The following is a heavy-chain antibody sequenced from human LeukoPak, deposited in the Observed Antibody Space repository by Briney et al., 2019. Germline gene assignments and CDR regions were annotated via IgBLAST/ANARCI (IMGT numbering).Heavy chain of an antibody. D-gene: IGHD3-10*01. CDR2: ISSSSSYI. Sequence: GGSLRLSSAASGFTFCSYSMNWVRQAPGKGLEWVSSISSSSSYIYYADSVKGRFTISRDNAKNSLYLQMNSLRAEDTAVYYCAKARDYYGSGSYYYFDYWGQGTLVTVSS. CDR1: GFTFCSYS. V-gene: IGHV3-21*04. CDR3: AKARDYYGSGSYYYFDY. J-gene: IGHJ4*02.